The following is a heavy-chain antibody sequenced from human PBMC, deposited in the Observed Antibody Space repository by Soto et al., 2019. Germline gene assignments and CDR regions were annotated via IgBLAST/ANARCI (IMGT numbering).Heavy chain of an antibody. CDR1: GGSFSGYQ. V-gene: IGHV4-34*01. D-gene: IGHD3-10*01. CDR3: ARGLILWFGELSRRGGYHYYMDI. J-gene: IGHJ6*03. CDR2: INDSGNI. Sequence: QVQLQQWGAGLLKPSETLSLTCAVYGGSFSGYQWSWIRQTPGKGLEWIGEINDSGNINYNPSLKSRVTILLDTPKKQISLKLSLVPAADSAVYYCARGLILWFGELSRRGGYHYYMDIWGKATTGTVSS.